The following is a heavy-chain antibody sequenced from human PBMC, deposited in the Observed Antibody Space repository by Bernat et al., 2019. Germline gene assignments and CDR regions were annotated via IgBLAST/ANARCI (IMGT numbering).Heavy chain of an antibody. Sequence: QMQLVESGGGVVQPGRSLRLSCAASGFTFSSYGMHWVRQAPGKGLEWVAVIWYDGSNKYYADSVKGRFTISRDNSKNTLYLQMNSLRAEDTAVYYCARDSCSSTSCYYYYYYGMDVWGQGTTVTVSS. V-gene: IGHV3-33*01. J-gene: IGHJ6*02. CDR2: IWYDGSNK. D-gene: IGHD2-2*01. CDR1: GFTFSSYG. CDR3: ARDSCSSTSCYYYYYYGMDV.